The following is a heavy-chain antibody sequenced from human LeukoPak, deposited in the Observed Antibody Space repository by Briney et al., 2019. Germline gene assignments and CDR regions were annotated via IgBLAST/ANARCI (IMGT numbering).Heavy chain of an antibody. CDR3: ARQVVVAATPRRDAFDI. V-gene: IGHV4-59*08. Sequence: SETLSLTCSVSGGSVSSYYWSWIRQSPGKGLEWIGYIHNSGRTNYNPSLKSRVTGFVDTSKNQVSLRLSSVTAADTAVYYCARQVVVAATPRRDAFDIWGQGTMVTVSS. CDR1: GGSVSSYY. J-gene: IGHJ3*02. CDR2: IHNSGRT. D-gene: IGHD2-15*01.